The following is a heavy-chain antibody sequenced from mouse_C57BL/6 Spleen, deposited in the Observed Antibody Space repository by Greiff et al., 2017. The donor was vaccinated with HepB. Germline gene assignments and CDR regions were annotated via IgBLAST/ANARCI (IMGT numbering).Heavy chain of an antibody. CDR3: ARHDYYGSTFAY. D-gene: IGHD1-1*01. Sequence: VQRVESGPGLVAPSQSLSITCTVSGFSLTSYGVHWVRQPQGKGLEWLVVIWSDGSTTYNSALKSRLSISKDNSKSQVFFKMNSLQTDDTAMYYGARHDYYGSTFAYWGQGTLVTVSA. V-gene: IGHV2-6-1*01. J-gene: IGHJ3*01. CDR2: IWSDGST. CDR1: GFSLTSYG.